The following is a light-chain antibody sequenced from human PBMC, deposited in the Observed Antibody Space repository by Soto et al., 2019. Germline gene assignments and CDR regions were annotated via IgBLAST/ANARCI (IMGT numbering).Light chain of an antibody. CDR1: QSVTSNY. Sequence: EIVLTQSPGTLSLSPGERATLYCRASQSVTSNYLAWYQQKPGQAPRILIFAASSRATGIPDKFSGSGSGTDFTLTISRLEPDDFAVYHCQLYGSPSWTFGQGTKVEIK. CDR3: QLYGSPSWT. CDR2: AAS. J-gene: IGKJ1*01. V-gene: IGKV3-20*01.